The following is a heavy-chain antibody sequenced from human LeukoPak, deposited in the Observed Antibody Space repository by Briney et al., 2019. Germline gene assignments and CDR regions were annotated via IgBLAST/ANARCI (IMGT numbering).Heavy chain of an antibody. V-gene: IGHV1-69*04. CDR1: GGTFSSYA. CDR2: IIPILGIA. D-gene: IGHD4-17*01. J-gene: IGHJ4*02. CDR3: ARDLGGSYGDYVSPFDY. Sequence: SVKVSCKASGGTFSSYAISWVRQAPGQGLEWMGRIIPILGIANYAQKFQGRVTITADKSTSTAYMELSSLRSEDTAVYYCARDLGGSYGDYVSPFDYWGQGTLVTVSS.